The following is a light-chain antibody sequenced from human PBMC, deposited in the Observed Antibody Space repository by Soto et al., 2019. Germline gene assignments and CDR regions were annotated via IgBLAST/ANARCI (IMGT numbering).Light chain of an antibody. Sequence: ETVMTQSPATLSVSPGEGATLSCRASHGIGTALAWYQQKPGQTPRLLMYGASIRATGVPARFSGSASGTEFTLTITSLQSEDFAVYYCQHYSDWPLTFGGGTKVESK. CDR1: HGIGTA. CDR2: GAS. CDR3: QHYSDWPLT. V-gene: IGKV3-15*01. J-gene: IGKJ4*01.